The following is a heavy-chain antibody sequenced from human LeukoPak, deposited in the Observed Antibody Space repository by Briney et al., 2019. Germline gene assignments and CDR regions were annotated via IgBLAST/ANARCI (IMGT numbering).Heavy chain of an antibody. CDR1: GFTFSSYG. D-gene: IGHD2-2*01. CDR3: ISSQAGGFDY. Sequence: GGSLRLSCAASGFTFSSYGMHWVRQAPGKGLEWVAVISYDGSNKYYADSVKGRFTISRDNSKNTLYLQMNSVRAEDTAVYYCISSQAGGFDYWGQGTLVTVSS. J-gene: IGHJ4*02. CDR2: ISYDGSNK. V-gene: IGHV3-30*03.